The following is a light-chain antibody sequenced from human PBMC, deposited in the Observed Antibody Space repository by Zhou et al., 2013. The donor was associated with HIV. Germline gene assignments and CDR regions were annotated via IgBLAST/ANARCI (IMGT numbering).Light chain of an antibody. Sequence: DILLTQSPSFLSASVGDRVTISCRASQGINNHLAWYQQKPGKAPRLLIYLASTLYSGVPSRFSGSGSGTEFSLTISSLQPEDFATYYCQQSYTTPYTFGQGTRLEI. V-gene: IGKV1-9*01. J-gene: IGKJ2*01. CDR1: QGINNH. CDR2: LAS. CDR3: QQSYTTPYT.